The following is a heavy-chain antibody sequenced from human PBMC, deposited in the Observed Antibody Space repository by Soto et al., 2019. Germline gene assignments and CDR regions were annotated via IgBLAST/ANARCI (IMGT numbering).Heavy chain of an antibody. CDR1: GFTVSSNY. V-gene: IGHV3-53*01. CDR3: ARERDGRNPKWFDL. Sequence: EVQVVEAGRGLIQPGGSLRLSCAVSGFTVSSNYMSWVRQPPGKGPEWVSDIYSGGSTYYADSVKCRFTISRDNSKNTLYLQMNSLRDEGTAVYYCARERDGRNPKWFDLWGQGTLVSVSS. J-gene: IGHJ5*02. CDR2: IYSGGST.